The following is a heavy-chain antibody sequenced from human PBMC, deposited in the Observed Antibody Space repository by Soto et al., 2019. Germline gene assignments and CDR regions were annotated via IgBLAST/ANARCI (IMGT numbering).Heavy chain of an antibody. CDR3: ARDEGLGVNYYYYGMDV. D-gene: IGHD3-10*01. Sequence: GGSLRLSCIASGFTFGDYAMSWFRQAPGKGLEWVAVIWYDGSNKYYADSVKGRFTISRDNSKNTLYLQMNSLRAEDTAVYYCARDEGLGVNYYYYGMDVWGQGTTVTVSS. J-gene: IGHJ6*02. CDR1: GFTFGDYA. CDR2: IWYDGSNK. V-gene: IGHV3-33*01.